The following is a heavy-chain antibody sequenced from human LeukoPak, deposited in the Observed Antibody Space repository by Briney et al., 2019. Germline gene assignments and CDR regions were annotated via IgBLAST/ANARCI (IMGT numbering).Heavy chain of an antibody. CDR2: IYYSGST. V-gene: IGHV4-59*01. J-gene: IGHJ4*02. D-gene: IGHD3-10*01. CDR1: GGSISSYY. CDR3: ARDYVYSSGSYYNRGFDY. Sequence: SETLSLTCTVSGGSISSYYWSWVRQPPGKGLEWVGYIYYSGSTNYNPSLKSRVTMSVDTSKNQFSLKLSSVTAADTAVYYCARDYVYSSGSYYNRGFDYWGQGTLVTVSS.